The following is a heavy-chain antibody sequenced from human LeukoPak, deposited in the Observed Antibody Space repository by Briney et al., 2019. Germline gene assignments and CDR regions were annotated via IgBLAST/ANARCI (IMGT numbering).Heavy chain of an antibody. V-gene: IGHV3-21*01. Sequence: PGGSLRLSCAASGFTFSSYSMNWVRQAPGKGLESVSSISSSSSYIYYADSVKGRFTISRDNAKNSLYLQMNSLRAEDTAVYYCARDLSGDAFDIWGQGTMVTVSS. D-gene: IGHD3-9*01. CDR3: ARDLSGDAFDI. CDR1: GFTFSSYS. J-gene: IGHJ3*02. CDR2: ISSSSSYI.